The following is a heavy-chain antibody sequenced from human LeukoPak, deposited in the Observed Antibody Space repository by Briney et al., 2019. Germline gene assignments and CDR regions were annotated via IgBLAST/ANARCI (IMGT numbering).Heavy chain of an antibody. CDR3: AKDTQYCSSTSCSGAFDI. J-gene: IGHJ3*02. D-gene: IGHD2-2*01. Sequence: GGSLRLSCAASGLTFSNFALSWVRQAPGKGLEWVSVISGSGGTTYYADSVKGRFTISRDNSKNALYLQMNSLRAEDTAVYYCAKDTQYCSSTSCSGAFDIWGQGTMVTVSS. CDR2: ISGSGGTT. CDR1: GLTFSNFA. V-gene: IGHV3-23*01.